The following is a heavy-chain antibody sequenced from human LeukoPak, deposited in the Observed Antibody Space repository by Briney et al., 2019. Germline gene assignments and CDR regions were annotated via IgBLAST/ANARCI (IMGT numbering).Heavy chain of an antibody. V-gene: IGHV3-7*03. D-gene: IGHD4-17*01. J-gene: IGHJ5*02. CDR1: GFTFSRYW. Sequence: PGGSLRLSCAASGFTFSRYWMSWVRQAPGKGLEWVANIKQDGSEEYYVDSVKGRFTISRDNAKNSLYLQMNSLRAEDTAVYYCAREGVYDYGDFNWFDPWGQGTLVTVSS. CDR2: IKQDGSEE. CDR3: AREGVYDYGDFNWFDP.